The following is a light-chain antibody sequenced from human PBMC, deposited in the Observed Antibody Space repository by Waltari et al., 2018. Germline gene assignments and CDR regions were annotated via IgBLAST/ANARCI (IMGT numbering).Light chain of an antibody. CDR2: AGI. CDR1: ALSKKY. V-gene: IGLV3-10*01. Sequence: SYELTQPPSVSVSPGQTARITCSGDALSKKYAYWYQQKSGQAPVLVIYAGIKRPTGIPERFSGSSSGTTATLTISGAHVDDEADYYCYSTDFSGHDRVFGGGTKLTIL. J-gene: IGLJ3*02. CDR3: YSTDFSGHDRV.